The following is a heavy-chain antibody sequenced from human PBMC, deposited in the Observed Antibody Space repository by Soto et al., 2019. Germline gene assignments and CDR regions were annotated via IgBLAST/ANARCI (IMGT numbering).Heavy chain of an antibody. CDR1: GDSVSSNSAA. J-gene: IGHJ1*01. V-gene: IGHV6-1*01. Sequence: SQTLSITCAISGDSVSSNSAAWNWIRQSPSRGLEWLGRAYYRSKWYNDYAVSVKSRITINPDTSKNQFSLQLNSVTPEATAVYYCATGDGSVSSHPFHHWGQGTLVTVSS. CDR2: AYYRSKWYN. D-gene: IGHD3-10*01. CDR3: ATGDGSVSSHPFHH.